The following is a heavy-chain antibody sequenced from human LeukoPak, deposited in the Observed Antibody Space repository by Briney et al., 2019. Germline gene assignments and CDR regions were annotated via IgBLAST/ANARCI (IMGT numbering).Heavy chain of an antibody. J-gene: IGHJ3*02. CDR3: AKVGDYGDLKDYDAFDI. V-gene: IGHV3-30*18. CDR1: GFTFSSYG. D-gene: IGHD4-17*01. Sequence: PGRSLRLSCAAPGFTFSSYGMHWVRQAPGKGLEWVAVISYDGSNKHYADSVKGRFTISRDNSKNTLYLQMNSLRAEDTAVYYCAKVGDYGDLKDYDAFDIWGQGTMVTVSS. CDR2: ISYDGSNK.